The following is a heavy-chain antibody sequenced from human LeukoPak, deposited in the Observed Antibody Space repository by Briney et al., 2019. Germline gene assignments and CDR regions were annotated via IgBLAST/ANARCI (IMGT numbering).Heavy chain of an antibody. CDR1: GFTFSSYS. V-gene: IGHV3-21*01. Sequence: PGGSLRLSCAASGFTFSSYSMNWVRQAPGKGLEWVSSISSSSSYIYYADSVKGRFTISRDNAKNSLYLQMNSLRAEDTAVYYCARDGVVGELTPWFDPWGQGTLVTVSS. CDR3: ARDGVVGELTPWFDP. CDR2: ISSSSSYI. D-gene: IGHD1-26*01. J-gene: IGHJ5*02.